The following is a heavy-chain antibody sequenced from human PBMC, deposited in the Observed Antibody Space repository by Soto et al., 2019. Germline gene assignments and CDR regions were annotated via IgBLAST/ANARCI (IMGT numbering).Heavy chain of an antibody. Sequence: EVQLVESGGGLVQPGGSLRLSCAASGFTFRSYWMHWVRQGPGKGLAWVARISSDGSSTSYADSVKGRFTISRDNAKNTLYLQMNSLRAEDTAVYYCALKHSSSWAYYYYYMDVWGKGTTVTVS. CDR1: GFTFRSYW. CDR3: ALKHSSSWAYYYYYMDV. D-gene: IGHD6-13*01. CDR2: ISSDGSST. J-gene: IGHJ6*03. V-gene: IGHV3-74*01.